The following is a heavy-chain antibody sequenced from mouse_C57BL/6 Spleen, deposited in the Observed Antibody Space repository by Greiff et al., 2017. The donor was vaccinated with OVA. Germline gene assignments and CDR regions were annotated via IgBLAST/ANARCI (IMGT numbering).Heavy chain of an antibody. CDR3: ARGGSSGLFAY. CDR2: IDPSDSYT. J-gene: IGHJ3*01. Sequence: QVQLQQPGAELVRPGTSVKLSCKASGYTFTSYWMHWVKQRPGQGLEWIGVIDPSDSYTNYNQKFKGKATLTVDTSSSTAYMQLSSLTSEDSAVYYCARGGSSGLFAYWGQGTLVTVSA. D-gene: IGHD3-2*02. V-gene: IGHV1-59*01. CDR1: GYTFTSYW.